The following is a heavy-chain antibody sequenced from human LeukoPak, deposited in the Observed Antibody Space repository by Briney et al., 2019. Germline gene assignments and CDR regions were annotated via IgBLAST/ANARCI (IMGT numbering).Heavy chain of an antibody. J-gene: IGHJ4*02. V-gene: IGHV4-39*07. CDR1: GGSISSSSYY. D-gene: IGHD5-12*01. Sequence: SETLSLTCTVSGGSISSSSYYWGWTRQPPGKGLEWIGEINHSGSTNYNPSLKSRVTISVDTSKNQFSLKLSSVTAADTAVYYCARDLRGYSGYEDYWGQGTLVTVSS. CDR3: ARDLRGYSGYEDY. CDR2: INHSGST.